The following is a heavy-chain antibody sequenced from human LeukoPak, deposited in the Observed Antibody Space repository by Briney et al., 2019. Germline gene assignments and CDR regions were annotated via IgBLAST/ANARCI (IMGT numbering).Heavy chain of an antibody. D-gene: IGHD5-18*01. V-gene: IGHV4-4*07. CDR3: ARDSPHGYTLGHRYYFMDV. CDR1: GGSISPYY. Sequence: SETLSLTCTVSGGSISPYYWTWIRQSAGQGLEFVGRIHSGGTTNYNPSLASRVSLSADTSNNQVSLRLSSVTAADTAVYYCARDSPHGYTLGHRYYFMDVWGKGTTVTVS. J-gene: IGHJ6*03. CDR2: IHSGGTT.